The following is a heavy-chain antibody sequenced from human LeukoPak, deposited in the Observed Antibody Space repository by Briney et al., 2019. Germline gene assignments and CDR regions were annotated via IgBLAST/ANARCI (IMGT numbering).Heavy chain of an antibody. V-gene: IGHV1-69*04. D-gene: IGHD4-23*01. J-gene: IGHJ4*02. CDR2: IIPILGIA. CDR3: AGEASVVGHFDY. Sequence: VASVKVSCKASGGTFSSDAISWVRQAPGQGLEWMGRIIPILGIANYAQKFQGRVTITADKSTSTAYMELSSLRSEDTGVYYCAGEASVVGHFDYGGREPLVPFPS. CDR1: GGTFSSDA.